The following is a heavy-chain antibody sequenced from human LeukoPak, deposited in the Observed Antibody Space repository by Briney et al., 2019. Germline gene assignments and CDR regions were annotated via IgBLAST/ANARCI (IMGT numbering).Heavy chain of an antibody. CDR1: GFTFDDYA. J-gene: IGHJ4*02. Sequence: GGSLRLSCAASGFTFDDYAMHWVRQAPGKGLEWVSGISWNSGNIGYADSVKGRFTISRDNAKNSLYLQMNSLRAEDTAVYYCAKRRGYSYGLLYWGQGTLVTVSS. CDR3: AKRRGYSYGLLY. V-gene: IGHV3-9*01. D-gene: IGHD5-18*01. CDR2: ISWNSGNI.